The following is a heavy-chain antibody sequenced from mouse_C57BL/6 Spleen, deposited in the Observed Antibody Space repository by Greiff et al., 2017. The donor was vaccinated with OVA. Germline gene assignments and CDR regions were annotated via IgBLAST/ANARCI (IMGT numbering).Heavy chain of an antibody. CDR3: ATLYGSSYWYFDV. D-gene: IGHD1-1*01. CDR1: GFTFSSYA. J-gene: IGHJ1*03. Sequence: EVKLMESGGGLVKPGGSLKLSCAASGFTFSSYAMSWVRQTPEKRLEWVATISDGGSYTYYPDNVKGRFTISRDNAKNNLYLQMSHLKSEDTAMYYCATLYGSSYWYFDVWGTGTTVTVSS. V-gene: IGHV5-4*03. CDR2: ISDGGSYT.